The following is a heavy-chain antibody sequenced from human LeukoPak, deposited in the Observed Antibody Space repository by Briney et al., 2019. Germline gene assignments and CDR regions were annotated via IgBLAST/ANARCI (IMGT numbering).Heavy chain of an antibody. CDR3: TRARRGGAYCGGDCVQ. J-gene: IGHJ4*02. CDR1: GFTFGDYA. V-gene: IGHV3-49*03. CDR2: IRSKAYGGTT. D-gene: IGHD2-21*02. Sequence: GGSLRLSCTASGFTFGDYAMCWFRQAPGKGLEWVGFIRSKAYGGTTEYAASVKGRFTISRDDSKSIAYLQMNSLKTEDTAVYYCTRARRGGAYCGGDCVQWGQGTLVTVSS.